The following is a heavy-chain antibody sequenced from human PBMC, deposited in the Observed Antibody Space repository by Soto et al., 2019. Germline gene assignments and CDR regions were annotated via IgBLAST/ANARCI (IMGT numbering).Heavy chain of an antibody. V-gene: IGHV3-33*01. CDR2: IWYDGSNK. CDR1: GFTFSSYG. CDR3: ARDVLPWLVSFLDHWFDP. Sequence: PGGSLRLSCAASGFTFSSYGMHWVRQAPGKGLEWVAVIWYDGSNKYYADYVKGRFTISRDNSKNTLYLQMNSLRAEDTAVYYCARDVLPWLVSFLDHWFDPWGQGTLVTVSS. J-gene: IGHJ5*02. D-gene: IGHD6-19*01.